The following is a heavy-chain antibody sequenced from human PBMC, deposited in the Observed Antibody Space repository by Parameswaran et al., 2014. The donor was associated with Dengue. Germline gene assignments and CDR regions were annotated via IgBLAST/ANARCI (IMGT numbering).Heavy chain of an antibody. J-gene: IGHJ6*03. CDR3: ARALWFGELLSAWYYYYMDV. Sequence: RWIRQPPGKGLEWIGEINHSGSTNYNPSLKSRVTISVDTSKNQFSLKLSSVTAADTAVYYCARALWFGELLSAWYYYYMDVWGKGTTVTVSS. V-gene: IGHV4-34*01. CDR2: INHSGST. D-gene: IGHD3-10*01.